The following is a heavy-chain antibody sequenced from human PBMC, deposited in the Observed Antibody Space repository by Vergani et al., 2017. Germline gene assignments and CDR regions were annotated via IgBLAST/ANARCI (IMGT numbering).Heavy chain of an antibody. CDR1: GFSFNRYA. CDR2: ISSSSSAI. Sequence: EVQLVESGGGLVQPGGSLRLSCSGSGFSFNRYALKWVRQAPGKGLEWVSYISSSSSAIYYAESVKGRFAISRDNAKNSLFLQMNSLRAEDTAVYYCVTEVVVTTTGAFDVWGQGTMVTVSS. CDR3: VTEVVVTTTGAFDV. J-gene: IGHJ3*01. V-gene: IGHV3-48*01. D-gene: IGHD3-22*01.